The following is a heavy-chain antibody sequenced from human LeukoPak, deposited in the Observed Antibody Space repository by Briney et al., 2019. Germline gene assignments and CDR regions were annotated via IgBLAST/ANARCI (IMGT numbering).Heavy chain of an antibody. CDR3: SRQTVSCHDY. D-gene: IGHD2-21*02. Sequence: GGSLRLSCEGSGFTFSGSHMHWVRQAPGKGLKWVGHVRNAADGYATAYGASVKGRFTISRDDSNNMVYLQMNSLKTEDSAVYYCSRQTVSCHDYWGQGTLVTVSS. V-gene: IGHV3-73*01. J-gene: IGHJ4*02. CDR2: VRNAADGYAT. CDR1: GFTFSGSH.